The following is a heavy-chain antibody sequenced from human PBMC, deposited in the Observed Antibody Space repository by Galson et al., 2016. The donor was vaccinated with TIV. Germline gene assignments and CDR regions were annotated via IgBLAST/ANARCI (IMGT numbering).Heavy chain of an antibody. Sequence: CAISGDSVSSNSAAWNWLRQSPSRGLEWLGRTFYRSKWYNDYAPSVKSRITINPDTSKNQISLQLNSVTPEDTAVYYCARATPSVFGIIITLDSWGQGTLVTVSS. CDR2: TFYRSKWYN. CDR1: GDSVSSNSAA. J-gene: IGHJ4*02. CDR3: ARATPSVFGIIITLDS. D-gene: IGHD3-3*01. V-gene: IGHV6-1*01.